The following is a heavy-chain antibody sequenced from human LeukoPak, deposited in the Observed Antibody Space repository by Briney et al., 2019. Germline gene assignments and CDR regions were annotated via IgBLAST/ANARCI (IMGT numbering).Heavy chain of an antibody. CDR3: VRDMGYYDKV. D-gene: IGHD3-22*01. CDR1: GFTFSSYA. V-gene: IGHV3-23*01. CDR2: ISGSGGST. J-gene: IGHJ4*02. Sequence: PGGSLRLSCAASGFTFSSYAMSWVRQAPGKGLEWVSAISGSGGSTNYADSVKGRFTISRDNAKNTLYLQMNSLRTEDTAVYYCVRDMGYYDKVWGQGTLVTVSS.